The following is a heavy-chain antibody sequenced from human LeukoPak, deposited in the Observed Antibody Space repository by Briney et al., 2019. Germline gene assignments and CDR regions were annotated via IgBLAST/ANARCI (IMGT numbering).Heavy chain of an antibody. Sequence: ASVKVSRKASGYTFTGYYMHWVRQAPGQGLEWMGWINPNSGGTNYAQKLQGRVTMTRDTPISTAYMELSRLRSDDTAVYYCARGSSTSSAPRKDWFDPWGQGTLVTVSS. J-gene: IGHJ5*02. CDR2: INPNSGGT. CDR1: GYTFTGYY. CDR3: ARGSSTSSAPRKDWFDP. D-gene: IGHD2-2*01. V-gene: IGHV1-2*02.